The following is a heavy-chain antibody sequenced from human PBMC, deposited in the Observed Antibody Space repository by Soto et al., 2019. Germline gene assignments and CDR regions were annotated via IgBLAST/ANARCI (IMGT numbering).Heavy chain of an antibody. V-gene: IGHV4-34*01. CDR3: ASYGSGSYYNGYYFDY. CDR1: GGSFSAYY. CDR2: IHHSGST. D-gene: IGHD3-10*01. J-gene: IGHJ4*02. Sequence: QVQLQQWGAGLLKPSETLSLTCAVYGGSFSAYYWSWIRQSPGKGLEWIGEIHHSGSTNYKPSLKSRLTISVDTSKNQFSLELRSVTAADTAVYYCASYGSGSYYNGYYFDYWGQGTLVTVSS.